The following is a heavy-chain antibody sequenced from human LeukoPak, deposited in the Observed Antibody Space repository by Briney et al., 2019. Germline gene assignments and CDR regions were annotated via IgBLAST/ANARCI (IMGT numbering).Heavy chain of an antibody. J-gene: IGHJ4*02. D-gene: IGHD7-27*01. V-gene: IGHV3-21*01. CDR2: ISSSSSYI. CDR3: ARDPNWGTFDY. Sequence: GSLRLSCAASEFTFSSYSMNWVRQAPGKGLEWVSSISSSSSYIYYADSVKGRFTISRDNAKNSLYLQMNSLRAEDTAVYYCARDPNWGTFDYWGQGTLVTVSS. CDR1: EFTFSSYS.